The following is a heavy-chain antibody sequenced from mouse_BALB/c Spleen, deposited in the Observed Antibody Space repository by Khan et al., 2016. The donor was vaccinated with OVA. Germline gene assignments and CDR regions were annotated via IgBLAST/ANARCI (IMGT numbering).Heavy chain of an antibody. CDR2: INYSGST. J-gene: IGHJ3*01. Sequence: EVKLLESGPGLVKTSQSLSLTCTVTGYSITSDYAWNWIRQFPGNRLEWVGYINYSGSTSKNPSLKSRIFITRDTSKNQIFLQLNSVTTEDTATYYCGRGRSYWGQGTLVTVSA. CDR3: GRGRSY. CDR1: GYSITSDYA. V-gene: IGHV3-2*02.